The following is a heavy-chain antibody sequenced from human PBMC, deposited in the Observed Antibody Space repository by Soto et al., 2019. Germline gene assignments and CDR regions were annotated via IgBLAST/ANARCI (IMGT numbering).Heavy chain of an antibody. CDR2: ISGGGGYT. J-gene: IGHJ4*02. D-gene: IGHD5-12*01. CDR3: AKATGYVADSAFDY. Sequence: EVQLLESGGGLVQPGGSLRLSCAASGFTFSNYAMRWVRQAPGKGLEWVSSISGGGGYTYYADSVKGRFTISRDNSKHTLYLQMISLGAEDTAVYYCAKATGYVADSAFDYWGQGILVTVSS. V-gene: IGHV3-23*01. CDR1: GFTFSNYA.